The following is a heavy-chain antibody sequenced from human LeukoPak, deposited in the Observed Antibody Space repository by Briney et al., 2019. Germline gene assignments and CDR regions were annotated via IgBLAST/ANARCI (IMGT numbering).Heavy chain of an antibody. V-gene: IGHV4-39*07. CDR2: FYSTGNT. CDR1: GGSINTNSYS. Sequence: SETLSLTCTVSGGSINTNSYSWGWLRQPPGKGPEWIGTFYSTGNTYYTGKPYYTPSLNSRVTISVDTSKNQFSLKLSSVTAADTAVYYCARLLLRGYGYGPWEGPTWLDYWGQGTLVTVSS. D-gene: IGHD5-18*01. CDR3: ARLLLRGYGYGPWEGPTWLDY. J-gene: IGHJ4*02.